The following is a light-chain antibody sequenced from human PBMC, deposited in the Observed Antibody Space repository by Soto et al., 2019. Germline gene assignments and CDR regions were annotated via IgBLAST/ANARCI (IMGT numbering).Light chain of an antibody. Sequence: QSVLTQPASVSGSPGQSITISCTGTSSDVGHYNYVSWYQQHPGKAPKLMIYDVSQRPSGVSDRFSGSKSGNTASLTISGLQAEDEADYYCSSYTTSNTYVFGTGTKVTVL. CDR2: DVS. CDR1: SSDVGHYNY. V-gene: IGLV2-14*03. J-gene: IGLJ1*01. CDR3: SSYTTSNTYV.